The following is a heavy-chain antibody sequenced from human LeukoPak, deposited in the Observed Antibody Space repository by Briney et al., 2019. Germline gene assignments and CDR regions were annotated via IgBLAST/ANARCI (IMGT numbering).Heavy chain of an antibody. V-gene: IGHV1-18*01. J-gene: IGHJ5*02. Sequence: GASVKVSCTASGYTFTTYGITWVRQAPGQGLEWMGWINGYNGNTNYAQKFQGRVTMTTDTSTSTAYMELRSLRSDDTAVYYCARDGAANIPRFVPWGQGTLVTVSS. CDR3: ARDGAANIPRFVP. D-gene: IGHD1-26*01. CDR2: INGYNGNT. CDR1: GYTFTTYG.